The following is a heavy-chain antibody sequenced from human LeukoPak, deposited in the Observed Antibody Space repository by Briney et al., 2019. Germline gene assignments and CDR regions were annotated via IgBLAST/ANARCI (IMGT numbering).Heavy chain of an antibody. D-gene: IGHD2-15*01. CDR1: GGSFSGFY. V-gene: IGHV4-34*01. Sequence: KPSETPSLTCAVYGGSFSGFYWSWIRHPPGEGLGWIGGINHSGSTNYNPSLKSRVTISVDTSKNQSSLKLSSVTAADTAVYYCARGRGRRAILYYYYYMDVWGKGTTVTVSS. CDR2: INHSGST. J-gene: IGHJ6*03. CDR3: ARGRGRRAILYYYYYMDV.